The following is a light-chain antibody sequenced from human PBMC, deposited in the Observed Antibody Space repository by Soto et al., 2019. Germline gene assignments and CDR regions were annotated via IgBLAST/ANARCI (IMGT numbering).Light chain of an antibody. CDR3: SSYSDTATRV. CDR1: RSDIGGYDF. CDR2: DVS. J-gene: IGLJ1*01. Sequence: QSALTQPASVSGSPGQSITFSCTGSRSDIGGYDFVSWYQHHPGKAPKLIIFDVSNRPSRISSRFSGSKSGNTASLTISGLQTDDEADYYCSSYSDTATRVFGSGTKVTVL. V-gene: IGLV2-14*03.